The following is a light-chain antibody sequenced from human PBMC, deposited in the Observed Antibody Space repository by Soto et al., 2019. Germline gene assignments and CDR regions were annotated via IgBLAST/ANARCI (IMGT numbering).Light chain of an antibody. V-gene: IGLV1-40*01. Sequence: QSVVTQPPSVSGAPGQRVTISCTGSSSNIGAGYDVHWYQQLPGTAPKLLIYGNSNRPSEVPDRFSGSKSGTSASLAITGLQAEDEADYYCQSYDSSLSGSVVFGGGTKLTVL. CDR2: GNS. J-gene: IGLJ2*01. CDR3: QSYDSSLSGSVV. CDR1: SSNIGAGYD.